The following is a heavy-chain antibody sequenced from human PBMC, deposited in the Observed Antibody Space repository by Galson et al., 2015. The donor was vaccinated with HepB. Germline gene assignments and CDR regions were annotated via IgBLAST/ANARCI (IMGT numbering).Heavy chain of an antibody. CDR3: ARIHPRLGGMDV. V-gene: IGHV2-70*01. J-gene: IGHJ6*02. Sequence: PALVKLTQTLTLTCTFSGFSLSTSGMCVSWIRQPPGKALEWLALLAWDDDKYYSTSLKTRLTISKDTSKNQVVLTRTNMDPVDTATYYCARIHPRLGGMDVWGQGTTVTVSS. CDR1: GFSLSTSGMC. CDR2: LAWDDDK. D-gene: IGHD6-19*01.